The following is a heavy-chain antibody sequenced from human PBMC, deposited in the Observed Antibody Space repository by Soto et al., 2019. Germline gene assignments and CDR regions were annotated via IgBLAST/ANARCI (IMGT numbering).Heavy chain of an antibody. Sequence: GVSVEATSKDRRYTYTNYAMHWLHQAHGQRLEWMGWINAGNGNTKYSQKFQGRVTITRDTSASTAYMELSSLRSEDTAVYYCARGGSLYWYFDLWGRGTLVTVSS. CDR3: ARGGSLYWYFDL. CDR2: INAGNGNT. CDR1: RYTYTNYA. J-gene: IGHJ2*01. V-gene: IGHV1-3*01. D-gene: IGHD1-26*01.